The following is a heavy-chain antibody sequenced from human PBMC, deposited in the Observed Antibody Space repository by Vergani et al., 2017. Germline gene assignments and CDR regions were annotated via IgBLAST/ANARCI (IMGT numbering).Heavy chain of an antibody. CDR3: ARFCGGSCSNGMDV. CDR1: GFTFSSYD. CDR2: IGTAGDT. V-gene: IGHV3-13*01. D-gene: IGHD2-15*01. Sequence: EVQLVESGGGLVQPGGSLRLSCAASGFTFSSYDMHWVRQATGKGLEWVSAIGTAGDTYYPGSVKGRFTISRENAKNSLYLQMNSLRAGDTAVYYCARFCGGSCSNGMDVWGQGTTVTVSS. J-gene: IGHJ6*02.